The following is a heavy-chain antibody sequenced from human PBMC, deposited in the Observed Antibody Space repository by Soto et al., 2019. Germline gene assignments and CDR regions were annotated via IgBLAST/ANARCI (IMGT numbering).Heavy chain of an antibody. CDR3: ARSTVTTYVFVPDVSWFDP. CDR1: GGSISSGGYY. CDR2: IYYSGST. D-gene: IGHD4-4*01. Sequence: QVQLQESGPGLVKPSQTLSLTCTVSGGSISSGGYYWSWIRQHPGKGLEWIGYIYYSGSTYYSPSLKSRVTISVDTSKNQFSLKLSSVTAADTAVYYCARSTVTTYVFVPDVSWFDPWGQGTLVTVSS. V-gene: IGHV4-31*03. J-gene: IGHJ5*02.